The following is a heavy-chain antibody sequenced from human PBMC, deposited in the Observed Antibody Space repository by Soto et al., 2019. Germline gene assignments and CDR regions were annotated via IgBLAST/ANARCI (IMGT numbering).Heavy chain of an antibody. CDR3: ARYEREGGYEIREYYYYYGMDV. CDR1: GFTFSDYY. CDR2: ISSSSSYT. Sequence: NPGGSLRLSCAASGFTFSDYYMSWIRQAPGKGLEWVSYISSSSSYTDYADSVKGRFTISRDNAKNSLYLQMNSLRAEDTAVYYCARYEREGGYEIREYYYYYGMDVWGQGTTVTVSS. D-gene: IGHD5-12*01. J-gene: IGHJ6*02. V-gene: IGHV3-11*06.